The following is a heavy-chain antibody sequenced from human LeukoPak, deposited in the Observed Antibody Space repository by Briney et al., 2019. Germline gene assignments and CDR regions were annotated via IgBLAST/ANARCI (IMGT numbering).Heavy chain of an antibody. V-gene: IGHV4-34*01. CDR2: INHSGST. CDR3: ASGRSAVGHFDY. Sequence: SETLSLTCAVYGGSFSGYYWSWIRQPPGKGLEWIGEINHSGSTNYSPSLKSRVTISVDTSKNQFSLKLSSVTVADTAVYYCASGRSAVGHFDYWGQGTLVTVSS. D-gene: IGHD4-23*01. J-gene: IGHJ4*02. CDR1: GGSFSGYY.